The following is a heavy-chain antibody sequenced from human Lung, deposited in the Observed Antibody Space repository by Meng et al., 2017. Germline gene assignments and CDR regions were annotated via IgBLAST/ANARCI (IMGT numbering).Heavy chain of an antibody. CDR1: GYTLAAYW. Sequence: QVHLVRSGPEGKKPGASVKLSCKPSGYTLAAYWIHWLRQAPGQGLEWMGRIDPNNDHTQYAQNFQGRVTMTSDTSISTVYMELNGLRSDDTAVYYCVRDEDISAAGKLFGDYWGQGTLVTVSS. J-gene: IGHJ4*02. CDR3: VRDEDISAAGKLFGDY. V-gene: IGHV1-2*06. D-gene: IGHD6-13*01. CDR2: IDPNNDHT.